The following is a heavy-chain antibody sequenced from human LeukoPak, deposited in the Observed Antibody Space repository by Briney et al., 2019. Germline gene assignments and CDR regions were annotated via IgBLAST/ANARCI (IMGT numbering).Heavy chain of an antibody. J-gene: IGHJ4*02. CDR2: INPNSGGT. D-gene: IGHD3-16*01. V-gene: IGHV1-2*02. Sequence: ASVKVSCKVSGYTLTELSMHWVRQAPGQGLEWMGWINPNSGGTNYAQKFQGRVTMTRDTSISTAYMELSRLRSDDTAVYYCARDNDSRDPPHFDYWGQGTLVTVSS. CDR1: GYTLTELS. CDR3: ARDNDSRDPPHFDY.